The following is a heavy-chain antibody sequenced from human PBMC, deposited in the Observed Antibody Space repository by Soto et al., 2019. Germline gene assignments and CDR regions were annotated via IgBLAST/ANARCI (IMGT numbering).Heavy chain of an antibody. CDR1: GGSTSGGNYY. V-gene: IGHV4-31*03. Sequence: QVQLQESGPGLAKLSETLSLTCTVSGGSTSGGNYYWNWIRQHPGKGLEWIGNIYNSGSTYYNPSLKSRVIISVDTSKNQLSLRLSSVTAADTAVYYCARDRGFGMDVWGQGTTVTVSS. CDR2: IYNSGST. CDR3: ARDRGFGMDV. J-gene: IGHJ6*02.